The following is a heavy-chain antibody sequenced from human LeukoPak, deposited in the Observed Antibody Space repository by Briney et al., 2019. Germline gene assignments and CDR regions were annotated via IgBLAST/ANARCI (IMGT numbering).Heavy chain of an antibody. D-gene: IGHD3-22*01. CDR2: ISWNSGSI. CDR1: GFTFSSYA. J-gene: IGHJ4*02. Sequence: GGSLRLSCAASGFTFSSYAMHWVRQAPGKGLEWVSGISWNSGSIGYADSVKGRFTISRDNAKNSLYLQMNSLRAEDTALYYCAKDIGGYYFDYWGQGTLVTVSS. CDR3: AKDIGGYYFDY. V-gene: IGHV3-9*01.